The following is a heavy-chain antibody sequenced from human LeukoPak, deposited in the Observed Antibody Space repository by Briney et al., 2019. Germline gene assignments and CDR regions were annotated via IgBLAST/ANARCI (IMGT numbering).Heavy chain of an antibody. Sequence: SVKVSCKASGGTFSSYAISWVRQAPGQGLKWMGGIIPIFGTTNYAQKFQDRVTITADKSTSTAYMELSSLRSEDTAVYYCARVVGLTGYSSSWYSGYYYYMDVWGKGTTVTVSS. CDR1: GGTFSSYA. D-gene: IGHD6-13*01. V-gene: IGHV1-69*06. CDR2: IIPIFGTT. J-gene: IGHJ6*03. CDR3: ARVVGLTGYSSSWYSGYYYYMDV.